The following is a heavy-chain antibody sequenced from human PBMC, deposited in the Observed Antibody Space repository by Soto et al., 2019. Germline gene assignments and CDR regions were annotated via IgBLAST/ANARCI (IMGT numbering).Heavy chain of an antibody. CDR2: IKSKTDGGTT. J-gene: IGHJ4*02. CDR3: TTAITMVRGDDY. D-gene: IGHD3-10*01. CDR1: GFTFSNGW. Sequence: GGSLRLSCAASGFTFSNGWMSWVRQAPGKGLEWVGRIKSKTDGGTTDYAAPVKGRFTISRDDSKNTLYLQMNSLKTEDTAVYYCTTAITMVRGDDYWGQGTLVTASS. V-gene: IGHV3-15*01.